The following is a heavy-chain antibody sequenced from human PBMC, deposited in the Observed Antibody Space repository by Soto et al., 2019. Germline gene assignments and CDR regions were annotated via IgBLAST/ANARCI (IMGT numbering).Heavy chain of an antibody. CDR2: IYATGTT. D-gene: IGHD1-1*01. CDR1: GASISGFY. J-gene: IGHJ5*02. V-gene: IGHV4-4*07. CDR3: VRDGTKTLRDWFDP. Sequence: SETLSLPCTVSGASISGFYWSWIRKSAGKGLEWIGRIYATGTTDYNPSLKSRVMLSVDTSKKQFSLKLRSVTAADTAVYYCVRDGTKTLRDWFDPWGQGISVTAPQ.